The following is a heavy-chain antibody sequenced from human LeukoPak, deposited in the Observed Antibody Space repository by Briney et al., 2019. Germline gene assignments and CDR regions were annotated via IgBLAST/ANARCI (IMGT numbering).Heavy chain of an antibody. CDR2: TYYRSKWYN. J-gene: IGHJ4*02. Sequence: SQTLSLTCAISGDSVSSNGAAWNWIRQSPSRGLEWLGRTYYRSKWYNDYAVSVKSRITINPDTSKNQFSLKLSSVTAADTAVYYCARLRATGYRPKSFDYFDYWGQGTLVTVSS. CDR3: ARLRATGYRPKSFDYFDY. D-gene: IGHD3-9*01. V-gene: IGHV6-1*01. CDR1: GDSVSSNGAA.